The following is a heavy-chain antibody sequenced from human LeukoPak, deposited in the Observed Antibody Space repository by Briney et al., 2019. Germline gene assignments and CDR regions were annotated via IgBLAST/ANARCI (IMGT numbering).Heavy chain of an antibody. CDR2: ITTSDGNT. V-gene: IGHV3-23*01. D-gene: IGHD7-27*01. CDR1: GFTFSSYT. J-gene: IGHJ4*02. CDR3: AKDGGLWVSAHWGDS. Sequence: GGSLRLSCAASGFTFSSYTMSWVRQAPGKGLEWVSTITTSDGNTYYADSVKGQFTVSRDNYKNTLFLQMNSLRAEDTAVYYCAKDGGLWVSAHWGDSWGRGTLVTVSS.